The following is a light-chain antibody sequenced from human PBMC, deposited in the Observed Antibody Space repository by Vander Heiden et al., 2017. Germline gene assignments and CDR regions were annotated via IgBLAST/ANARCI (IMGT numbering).Light chain of an antibody. V-gene: IGLV1-47*01. CDR3: AAWDDSLSGRWV. J-gene: IGLJ3*02. Sequence: QSVLTQPPSASGTPRQRVTLSCSGSSSNIGSNYGYWYQQLPGTAPKLLIYRNNQRPSGVPDRFSGSKSGTSASLAISGLRSEDEADYYCAAWDDSLSGRWVFGGGTKLTVL. CDR2: RNN. CDR1: SSNIGSNY.